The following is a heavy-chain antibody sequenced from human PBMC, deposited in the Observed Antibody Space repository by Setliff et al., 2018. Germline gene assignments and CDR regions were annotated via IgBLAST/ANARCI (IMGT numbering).Heavy chain of an antibody. CDR2: IYTSGST. Sequence: PSETLSLTCTVSGGSMGSYYWTWIRQSAGKGLEWIGRIYTSGSTNYNPSLKSRVTMSVDTSKNQSSLKLSSVTAADTAVYYCARVGRYLEWLFLFSVASDAFDIWGQGTMVTVSS. CDR1: GGSMGSYY. J-gene: IGHJ3*02. CDR3: ARVGRYLEWLFLFSVASDAFDI. D-gene: IGHD3-3*01. V-gene: IGHV4-4*07.